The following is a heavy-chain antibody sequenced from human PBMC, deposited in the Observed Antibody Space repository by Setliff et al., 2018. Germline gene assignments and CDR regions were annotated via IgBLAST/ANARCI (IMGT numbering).Heavy chain of an antibody. Sequence: GGSLRLSCVASGFTFSNNAMNWVRQAPGGGLEWVSGISDSGDTTIYADSVKGRFTISRDNAKNTLFLQMKSLRAEDTAVYYCARDRDGHFQLWSRGTLVTVSS. CDR1: GFTFSNNA. CDR2: ISDSGDTT. CDR3: ARDRDGHFQL. V-gene: IGHV3-23*01. J-gene: IGHJ1*01.